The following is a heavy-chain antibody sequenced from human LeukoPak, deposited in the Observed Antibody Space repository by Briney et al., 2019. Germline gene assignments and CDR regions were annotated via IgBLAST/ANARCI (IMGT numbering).Heavy chain of an antibody. J-gene: IGHJ4*02. CDR1: GGSISSYY. D-gene: IGHD2-15*01. CDR2: IYYSGST. CDR3: ARDSAYCSGGTCLGVFDY. V-gene: IGHV4-59*01. Sequence: SETLSLTCTVSGGSISSYYLNWIRQPPGKGLEWIGYIYYSGSTNYNPSLKSRVTISVDTSKNQFSLKLSSVTAADTAVYYCARDSAYCSGGTCLGVFDYWGLGTLVTVSS.